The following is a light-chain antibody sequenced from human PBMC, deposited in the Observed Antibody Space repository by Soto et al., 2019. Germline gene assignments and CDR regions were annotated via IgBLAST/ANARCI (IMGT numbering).Light chain of an antibody. CDR1: ASDVGGYNF. CDR3: TSYSSGTTPFV. CDR2: DVT. V-gene: IGLV2-14*03. J-gene: IGLJ1*01. Sequence: QSALTQPASVSGSPGQSLTISCTRTASDVGGYNFVSWYQHHPGRAPKLMIYDVTDRPSGVSNRFSGSKSGNTASLTISGLQAGDEADYYCTSYSSGTTPFVFGTGTKVTVL.